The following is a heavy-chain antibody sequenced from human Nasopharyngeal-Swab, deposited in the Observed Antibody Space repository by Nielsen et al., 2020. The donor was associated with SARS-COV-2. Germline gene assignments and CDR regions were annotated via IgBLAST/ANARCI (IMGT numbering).Heavy chain of an antibody. CDR1: GFTFSTYT. J-gene: IGHJ4*02. Sequence: GESLKISCAASGFTFSTYTMNWVRQAPRKGLEWVSSISGSSAYIWYADSVKGRFTISRDNAKNSLYLQMNSLRAEDTAVYYCARDPGFGYYYDSSGYYDYWGQGTLVTVSS. V-gene: IGHV3-21*01. CDR3: ARDPGFGYYYDSSGYYDY. CDR2: ISGSSAYI. D-gene: IGHD3-22*01.